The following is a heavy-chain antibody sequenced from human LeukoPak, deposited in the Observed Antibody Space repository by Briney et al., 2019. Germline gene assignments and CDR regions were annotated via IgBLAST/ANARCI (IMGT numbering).Heavy chain of an antibody. J-gene: IGHJ4*02. D-gene: IGHD3-16*01. V-gene: IGHV3-74*01. CDR2: IQRDGTSP. CDR3: SRGHYGPDY. Sequence: GGSLRLSCTASGFPYGSTSMRWVRQAPGKGLEWVSGIQRDGTSPTYADSVKGRFIISRDNAKGSVYLQMNILRAEDTAVYYCSRGHYGPDYWGQGTLVTVSS. CDR1: GFPYGSTS.